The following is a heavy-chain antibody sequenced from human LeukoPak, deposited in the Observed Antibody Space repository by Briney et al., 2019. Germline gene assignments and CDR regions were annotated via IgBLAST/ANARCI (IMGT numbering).Heavy chain of an antibody. J-gene: IGHJ5*02. Sequence: GGSLRLSCAASGFIVNSYAMSWVRQALGKGLAWVSLIYNDGVTQYADSVKGRFTISRDNSKNTLYLQMNSLRGEDTAVYFCARDRAEGKTWVEFDPWGQGTLVTVSS. CDR1: GFIVNSYA. CDR2: IYNDGVT. V-gene: IGHV3-66*02. CDR3: ARDRAEGKTWVEFDP.